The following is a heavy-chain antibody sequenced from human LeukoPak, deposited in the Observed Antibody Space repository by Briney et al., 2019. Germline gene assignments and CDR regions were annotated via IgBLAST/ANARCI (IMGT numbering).Heavy chain of an antibody. CDR3: ARDHSSGYPYYFDY. D-gene: IGHD3-22*01. V-gene: IGHV3-33*08. CDR2: IWYDGSNK. J-gene: IGHJ4*02. Sequence: GGSLRLSCAASGFTFSSYGMHWVRQAPGKGLEWVAVIWYDGSNKYYADSVKGRFTISRDNSKNTLYLQMNSLRAGDTAVYYCARDHSSGYPYYFDYWGQGTLVTVSS. CDR1: GFTFSSYG.